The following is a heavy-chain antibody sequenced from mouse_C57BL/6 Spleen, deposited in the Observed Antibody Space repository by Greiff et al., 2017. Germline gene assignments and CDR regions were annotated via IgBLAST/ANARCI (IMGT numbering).Heavy chain of an antibody. CDR3: ARRGDDGYLPFAY. CDR2: IYPGDGDT. CDR1: GYAFSSYW. V-gene: IGHV1-80*01. J-gene: IGHJ3*01. D-gene: IGHD2-3*01. Sequence: QFQLQQSGAELVKPGASVKISCKASGYAFSSYWLNWVKQRPGKGLEWIGQIYPGDGDTNYNGKFKGKATLTADKSSSTAYMQLSSLTSEDSAVYFCARRGDDGYLPFAYWGQGTLVTVSA.